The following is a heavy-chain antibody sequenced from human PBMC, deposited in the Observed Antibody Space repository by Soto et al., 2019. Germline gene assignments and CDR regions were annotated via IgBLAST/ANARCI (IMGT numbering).Heavy chain of an antibody. CDR3: AREGLGYYYYGMDV. V-gene: IGHV3-30-3*01. J-gene: IGHJ6*02. CDR1: GFTFSSYA. CDR2: ISYDGSNK. Sequence: QVQLVESGGGVVQPGRSLRLSCAASGFTFSSYAMHWVRQAPGKGLEWVAVISYDGSNKYYADSVKGRFTISRDNSXNTLYLQRNSLRAEDTAVYYCAREGLGYYYYGMDVWGQGTTVTVSS.